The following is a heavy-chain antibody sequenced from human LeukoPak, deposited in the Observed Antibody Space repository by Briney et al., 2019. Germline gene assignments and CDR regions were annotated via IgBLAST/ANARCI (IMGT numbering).Heavy chain of an antibody. CDR3: ARAVADFWSGQYYFGY. Sequence: SETLSLTCTVSGGSISSYCWSWIRQPPGKGLEWIGCIYYSGSTNYNPSLKSRVTISVDTSKNQFSLKLSSVTAADPAVFYCARAVADFWSGQYYFGYWGQGSLVTVSS. CDR1: GGSISSYC. V-gene: IGHV4-59*01. J-gene: IGHJ4*02. CDR2: IYYSGST. D-gene: IGHD3-3*01.